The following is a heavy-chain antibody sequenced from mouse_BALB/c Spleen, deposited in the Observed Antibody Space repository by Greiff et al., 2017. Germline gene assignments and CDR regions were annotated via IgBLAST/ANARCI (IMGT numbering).Heavy chain of an antibody. Sequence: EVMLVESGGGLVKPGGSLKLSCAASGFTFSSYAMSWVRQSPEKRLEWVAEISSGGSYTYYPDTVTGRFTISRDNAKNTLYLEMSSLRSEDTAMYYCAREGTTVFDYWGQGTTLTVSS. D-gene: IGHD1-1*01. CDR2: ISSGGSYT. CDR1: GFTFSSYA. CDR3: AREGTTVFDY. V-gene: IGHV5-9-4*01. J-gene: IGHJ2*01.